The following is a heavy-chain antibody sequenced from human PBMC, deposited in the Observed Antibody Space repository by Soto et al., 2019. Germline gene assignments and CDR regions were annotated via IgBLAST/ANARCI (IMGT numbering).Heavy chain of an antibody. D-gene: IGHD6-13*01. CDR1: AYTFTSYG. CDR3: ARGICSSSWYVAVPGY. J-gene: IGHJ4*02. Sequence: ASVKVSCKASAYTFTSYGINWVRQAPGQALEWMGWMNPNSGNTGYAQKCQGRVTMTRNTSISTAYMELSSLRSEDTAVYYCARGICSSSWYVAVPGYWGQGTLVTVSS. CDR2: MNPNSGNT. V-gene: IGHV1-8*01.